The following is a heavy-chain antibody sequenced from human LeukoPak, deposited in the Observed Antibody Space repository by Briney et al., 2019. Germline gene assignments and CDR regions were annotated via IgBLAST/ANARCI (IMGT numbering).Heavy chain of an antibody. J-gene: IGHJ4*02. D-gene: IGHD6-13*01. CDR2: IRYDGSNK. V-gene: IGHV3-30*02. Sequence: QSGGSLRLSCAASGFTVSSNYMAWVRQAPGKGLEWVAFIRYDGSNKYYADSVKGRFTISRDNSKNTLYLQMNSLRAEDTAVYYCLGSNIASIWGQGTLVTVSS. CDR1: GFTVSSNY. CDR3: LGSNIASI.